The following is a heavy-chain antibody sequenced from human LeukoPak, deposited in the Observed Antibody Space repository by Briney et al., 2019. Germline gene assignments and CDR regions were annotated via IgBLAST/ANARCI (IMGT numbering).Heavy chain of an antibody. CDR1: GFTFSGSA. Sequence: GGSLKLSCAASGFTFSGSAMHWVRQASGKGLEWVGRIRSKANSYATAYAASVKGRFTISRDDSKNTAYLQMNSLKTEDTAVYYCYFWSGYYIYWGQGTLVTVSS. J-gene: IGHJ4*02. CDR3: YFWSGYYIY. D-gene: IGHD3-3*01. CDR2: IRSKANSYAT. V-gene: IGHV3-73*01.